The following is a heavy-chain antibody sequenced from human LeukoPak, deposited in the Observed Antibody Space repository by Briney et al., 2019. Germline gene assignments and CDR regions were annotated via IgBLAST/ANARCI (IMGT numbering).Heavy chain of an antibody. CDR2: IKTSGST. D-gene: IGHD3-10*01. CDR1: GASISTYY. J-gene: IGHJ4*02. CDR3: AKVAMYYYGSETYFFFDD. Sequence: SETLSLICRVSGASISTYYWSWIRQPVGKRLEWIGQIKTSGSTHYNSSLESRVTMSLDTSKKQFSLNLTSVTAADTAVYYCAKVAMYYYGSETYFFFDDWGQGTLVTVSS. V-gene: IGHV4-4*07.